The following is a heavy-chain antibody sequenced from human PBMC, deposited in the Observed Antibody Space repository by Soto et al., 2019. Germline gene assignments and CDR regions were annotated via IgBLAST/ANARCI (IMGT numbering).Heavy chain of an antibody. CDR2: IYWDDDK. V-gene: IGHV2-5*02. Sequence: QITLKESGPTLVKPTQTLTLTCTFSGFSLSTSGVGVGWIRQPPGKALEWLALIYWDDDKRYSPSLNNRLTITKDTSKNQVVLTMTNMDPVDTATYYCARSVQDSSSWTGFDYWGQGTLVTVSS. J-gene: IGHJ4*02. CDR1: GFSLSTSGVG. CDR3: ARSVQDSSSWTGFDY. D-gene: IGHD6-13*01.